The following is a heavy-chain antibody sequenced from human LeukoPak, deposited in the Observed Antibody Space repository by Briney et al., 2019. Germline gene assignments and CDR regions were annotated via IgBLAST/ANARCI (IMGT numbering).Heavy chain of an antibody. CDR3: ARQRVVATTPLDYFDY. Sequence: SVKVSCKASGYTFTSYGISWVRQAPGQGLEWMGRIIPIFTTVDYSQKFQGRLTITTDESTSTAYMELSSLRSEDTAMYYCARQRVVATTPLDYFDYWGQGTLVTVSS. J-gene: IGHJ4*02. D-gene: IGHD2-15*01. CDR2: IIPIFTTV. V-gene: IGHV1-69*05. CDR1: GYTFTSYG.